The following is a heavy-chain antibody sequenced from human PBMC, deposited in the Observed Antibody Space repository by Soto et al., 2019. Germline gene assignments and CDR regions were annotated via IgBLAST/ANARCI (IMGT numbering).Heavy chain of an antibody. CDR2: INHSGST. Sequence: PSETLSLTCAVYGGSFSGYYWSWIRQPPGKGLEWIGEINHSGSTNYNPSLKSRVTISVDTSKNQFSLKLSSVTAADTAVYYCARGTRPPHGMDAWGQGTTVTVS. V-gene: IGHV4-34*01. CDR3: ARGTRPPHGMDA. J-gene: IGHJ6*02. CDR1: GGSFSGYY.